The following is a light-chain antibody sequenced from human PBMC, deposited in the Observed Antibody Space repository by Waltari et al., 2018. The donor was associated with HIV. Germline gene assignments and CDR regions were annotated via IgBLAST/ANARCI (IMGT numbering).Light chain of an antibody. Sequence: QSVLTQPPSASGTPGQRVTISCSGSSSNIGRNTVNWYQQLPGPAPKLLIYRNNQRPSGVPDRFSGSKSGTSASLAISGLQSEDEADYYCAAWDDSLNGPWVFGGGTKLTVL. V-gene: IGLV1-44*01. J-gene: IGLJ3*02. CDR3: AAWDDSLNGPWV. CDR1: SSNIGRNT. CDR2: RNN.